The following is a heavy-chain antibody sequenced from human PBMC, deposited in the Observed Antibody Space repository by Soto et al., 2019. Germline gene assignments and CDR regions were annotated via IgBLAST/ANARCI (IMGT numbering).Heavy chain of an antibody. CDR1: GDSISTYY. V-gene: IGHV4-59*08. CDR3: ASPGRAWGSLDY. CDR2: IYYGGST. D-gene: IGHD7-27*01. Sequence: QVQLQESGPGLVKPSETLSLTCTVSGDSISTYYWTWIRQSPGKGLEWIAFIYYGGSTNYNPSLKRRVTISVDTSKHQFSLKLNSLTAADPAVYSCASPGRAWGSLDYWGQGTLVTVSS. J-gene: IGHJ4*02.